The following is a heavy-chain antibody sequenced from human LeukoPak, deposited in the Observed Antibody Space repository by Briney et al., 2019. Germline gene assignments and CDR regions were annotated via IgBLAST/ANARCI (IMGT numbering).Heavy chain of an antibody. CDR1: GLTFSSYT. D-gene: IGHD1-26*01. J-gene: IGHJ5*01. Sequence: GGSLRLSCTASGLTFSSYTMNWVRQAPGKGLEWVSSISSGSSYIYYADSVKGRFTISRDNAKNSLYLQMNSLRVDDTAVYYCAREVGQCSTTGYSDWFDSWGQGTLVTVSS. V-gene: IGHV3-21*01. CDR3: AREVGQCSTTGYSDWFDS. CDR2: ISSGSSYI.